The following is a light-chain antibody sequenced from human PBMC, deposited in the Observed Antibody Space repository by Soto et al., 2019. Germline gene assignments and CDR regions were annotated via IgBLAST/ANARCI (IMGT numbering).Light chain of an antibody. V-gene: IGKV1-6*01. CDR2: AAS. CDR3: QHLRMYPST. J-gene: IGKJ4*01. Sequence: AIQMTQSPSSLSATVGDRVTIHCRASQGIRNDLAWYQQKPGEAPKLLIYAASTLYGGVPSRFSGSGSGTDFALTITSLQAEDFATYYCQHLRMYPSTFAGGAKVDI. CDR1: QGIRND.